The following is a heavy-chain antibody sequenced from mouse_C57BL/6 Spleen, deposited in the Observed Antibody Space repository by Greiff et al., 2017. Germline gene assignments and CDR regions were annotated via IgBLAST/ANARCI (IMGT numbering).Heavy chain of an antibody. CDR2: FYPGSGSI. V-gene: IGHV1-62-2*01. Sequence: QVQLQQSGAELVKPGASVKLSCKASGYTFTEYTIHWVKQRSGQGLEWIGWFYPGSGSIKYNEKFKDKATLTADKSSSTVYMELSRLTSEDSAVYFCARHEEGYYGSSYDWYFDVWGTGTTVTVSS. D-gene: IGHD1-1*01. CDR3: ARHEEGYYGSSYDWYFDV. J-gene: IGHJ1*03. CDR1: GYTFTEYT.